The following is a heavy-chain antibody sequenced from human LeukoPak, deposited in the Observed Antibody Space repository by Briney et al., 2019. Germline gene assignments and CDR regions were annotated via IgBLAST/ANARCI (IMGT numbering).Heavy chain of an antibody. D-gene: IGHD1-26*01. CDR2: IYYTGST. CDR1: GGSISGYY. V-gene: IGHV4-59*01. Sequence: SETLSLTCVVSGGSISGYYWRWIRQPPGKGLEWIGFIYYTGSTNYNPSLKSRATISVDTPKNQFSLKLSSVTAADTAVYYCARGWYSGSYRFDFWGQGTLVTVSS. CDR3: ARGWYSGSYRFDF. J-gene: IGHJ4*02.